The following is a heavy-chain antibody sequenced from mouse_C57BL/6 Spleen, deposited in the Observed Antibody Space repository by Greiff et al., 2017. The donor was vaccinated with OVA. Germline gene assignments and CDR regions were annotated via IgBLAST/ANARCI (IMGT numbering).Heavy chain of an antibody. CDR3: ANAIYYDYGDCPWFAY. CDR1: GYTFTDYN. J-gene: IGHJ3*01. Sequence: EVQLQQSGPELVKPGASVKMSCKASGYTFTDYNMHWVKQSHGKSLEWIGYINPNNGGTSYNQKFKGKATLTVNKSSSTAYMELRSLTSEDSAVYYCANAIYYDYGDCPWFAYWGQGTLVTVSA. V-gene: IGHV1-22*01. D-gene: IGHD2-4*01. CDR2: INPNNGGT.